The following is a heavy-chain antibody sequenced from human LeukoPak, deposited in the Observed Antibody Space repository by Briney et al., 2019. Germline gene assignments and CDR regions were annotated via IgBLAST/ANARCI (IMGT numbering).Heavy chain of an antibody. CDR2: IIPILGIA. J-gene: IGHJ4*02. CDR3: ARTFRRDGSYPFDY. Sequence: SVRVSCKASGGTFSSYTISWVRQAPGQGLEWMGRIIPILGIANYAQKFQGRVTITADKSTSTAYMELSSLRSEDTAVYYCARTFRRDGSYPFDYWGQGTLVTVSS. V-gene: IGHV1-69*02. CDR1: GGTFSSYT. D-gene: IGHD1-26*01.